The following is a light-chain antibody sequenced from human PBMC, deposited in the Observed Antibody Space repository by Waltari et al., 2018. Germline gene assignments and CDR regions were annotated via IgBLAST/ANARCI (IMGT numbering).Light chain of an antibody. CDR2: GAS. CDR3: QHYVRLPVT. V-gene: IGKV3-20*01. Sequence: EIVLTQSPGTLSLSPGERATLSCRASQSISRTLAWYQQKPGQDPRLIIYGASTRPTGIPDRFSGSGSGTDFSLTISRLEPEDFAVYYCQHYVRLPVTFGQGTKVEIK. J-gene: IGKJ1*01. CDR1: QSISRT.